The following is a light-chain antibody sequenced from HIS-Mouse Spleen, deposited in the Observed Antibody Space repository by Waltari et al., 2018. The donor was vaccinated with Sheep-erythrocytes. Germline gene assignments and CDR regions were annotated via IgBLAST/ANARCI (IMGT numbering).Light chain of an antibody. CDR2: DGS. CDR1: SSDVGGYNY. J-gene: IGLJ1*01. CDR3: CSYAGSYNHV. Sequence: QSALTQPRSVSGSPGQSVTISCTGTSSDVGGYNYVSWYQQHPGKAPKLMIYDGSQRPSGVRDRFSGSKSGNTASLTISGLQAEDEADYYCCSYAGSYNHVFATGTKVTVL. V-gene: IGLV2-11*01.